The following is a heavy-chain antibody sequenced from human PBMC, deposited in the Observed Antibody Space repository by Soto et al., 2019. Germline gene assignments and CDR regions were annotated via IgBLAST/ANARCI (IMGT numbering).Heavy chain of an antibody. J-gene: IGHJ4*02. Sequence: EVQLLESGGGLVQPGGSLRLSCAASGFTFSSYAMSWVRQAPGKGLEWVSAISGSGGSTYYADSVKGRFTISRDNSXNXXXXXXXSLRAEDTAVYYCAKGELDIVVVVAATQLFDYWGQGTLVTVSS. V-gene: IGHV3-23*01. D-gene: IGHD2-15*01. CDR1: GFTFSSYA. CDR3: AKGELDIVVVVAATQLFDY. CDR2: ISGSGGST.